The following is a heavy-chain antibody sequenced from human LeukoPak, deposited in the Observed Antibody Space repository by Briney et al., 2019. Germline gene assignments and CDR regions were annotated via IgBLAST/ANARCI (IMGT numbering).Heavy chain of an antibody. CDR1: GFTFSSYG. CDR2: IRYDGSNK. CDR3: AKDTGGGGPDFDY. V-gene: IGHV3-30*02. J-gene: IGHJ4*02. Sequence: GSLRLSCAASGFTFSSYGMHWVRQAPGKGLEWVAFIRYDGSNKYYADSVKGRFTISRDNSKNTLYLQMNSLRAEDTALYYCAKDTGGGGPDFDYWGQGTLVTVSS. D-gene: IGHD3-16*01.